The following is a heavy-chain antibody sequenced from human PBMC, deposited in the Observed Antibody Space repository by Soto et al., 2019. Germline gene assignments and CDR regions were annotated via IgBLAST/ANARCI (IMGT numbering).Heavy chain of an antibody. CDR2: ISAYNGNT. J-gene: IGHJ4*02. CDR1: GYTFASYA. CDR3: ARDPAPPDY. V-gene: IGHV1-18*01. Sequence: QVQLVQSGAEVKKPGASVKVSCKASGYTFASYAISWMRQAPGQGLEWMGWISAYNGNTNYAHKLQGRVTMTTDTSTSTAYRELRSLRSDDTAVYYCARDPAPPDYWGQGTLVTVSS.